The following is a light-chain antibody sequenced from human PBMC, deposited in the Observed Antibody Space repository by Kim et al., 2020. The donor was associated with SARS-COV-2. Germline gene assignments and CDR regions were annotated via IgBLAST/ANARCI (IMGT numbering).Light chain of an antibody. Sequence: QSITLSCTGTSSDVGDYNYVSWYQQYPGKAPKVMIYDVSNRPSGVSNHFSGSKSGNTASLTISGLQAEDEADYYCSSYTSSSTLYVFGTGTKVTVL. CDR3: SSYTSSSTLYV. J-gene: IGLJ1*01. CDR1: SSDVGDYNY. CDR2: DVS. V-gene: IGLV2-14*03.